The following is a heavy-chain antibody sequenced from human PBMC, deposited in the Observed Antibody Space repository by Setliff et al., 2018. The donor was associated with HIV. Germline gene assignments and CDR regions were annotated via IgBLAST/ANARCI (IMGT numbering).Heavy chain of an antibody. CDR1: GGSFGDYH. CDR3: AKTIGRYFDIFDN. J-gene: IGHJ4*02. V-gene: IGHV4-4*07. D-gene: IGHD3-9*01. CDR2: IFRSGTT. Sequence: SLTCTLSGGSFGDYHWSWIRQPAGRGLEWIGRIFRSGTTDYKFSLKSRVTISIDTSRNQFSPRLTSVTAEDTAVYYCAKTIGRYFDIFDNWGQGTLVTVSS.